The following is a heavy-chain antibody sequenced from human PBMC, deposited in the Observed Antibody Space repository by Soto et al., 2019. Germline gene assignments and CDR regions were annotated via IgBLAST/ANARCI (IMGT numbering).Heavy chain of an antibody. CDR2: IDPSDSYT. J-gene: IGHJ4*02. CDR1: GYSFTSYW. D-gene: IGHD3-22*01. Sequence: EESLKISCKGSGYSFTSYWISWVRQMPGKGLEWMGRIDPSDSYTNYSPSFQGRVTISADKSISTAYLQWSSLKASDTAMYYCARHQDYYDSSGYSVGTGDYFDYWGQGTLVTV. V-gene: IGHV5-10-1*01. CDR3: ARHQDYYDSSGYSVGTGDYFDY.